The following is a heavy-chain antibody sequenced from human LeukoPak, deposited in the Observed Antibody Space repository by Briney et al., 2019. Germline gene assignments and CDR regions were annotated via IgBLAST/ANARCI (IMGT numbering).Heavy chain of an antibody. CDR1: GFTLSSYS. CDR3: ATSSREGEDSSGWASFDY. Sequence: GGSLRLSCAASGFTLSSYSMHWVRQAPGKGLEWVSGISWNSGSIGYAESVKGRFTISRDNAKNSLYLQMNSLRAEDTALYYCATSSREGEDSSGWASFDYWGQGTLVTVSS. J-gene: IGHJ4*02. CDR2: ISWNSGSI. D-gene: IGHD6-19*01. V-gene: IGHV3-9*01.